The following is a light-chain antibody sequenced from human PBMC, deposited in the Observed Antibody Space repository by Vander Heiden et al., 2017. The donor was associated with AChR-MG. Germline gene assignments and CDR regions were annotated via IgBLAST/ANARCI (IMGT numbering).Light chain of an antibody. J-gene: IGLJ1*01. Sequence: QSALTQPASVSGSPGQSITISCTGTSSDIDDSNYVSWYQQHPGKAPKLIIYDVTWRPSGVSNRFSGSKSGSTASVTISGLQTEDDADYYCSSHTSKNDLDVFGPGTKVTVL. CDR3: SSHTSKNDLDV. V-gene: IGLV2-14*03. CDR2: DVT. CDR1: SSDIDDSNY.